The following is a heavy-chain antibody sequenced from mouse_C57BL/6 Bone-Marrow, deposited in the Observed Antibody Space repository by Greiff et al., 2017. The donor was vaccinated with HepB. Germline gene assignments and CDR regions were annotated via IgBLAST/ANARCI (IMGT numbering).Heavy chain of an antibody. J-gene: IGHJ3*01. CDR3: AKGRYGAY. CDR1: GFSLTSYG. CDR2: IWSGGST. Sequence: VKVVESGPGLVQPSQSLSITCTVSGFSLTSYGVHWVRQPPGKGLEWLGVIWSGGSTDYNAAFISRLSISKDNSKSQVFFKMNSLQADDTAIYYCAKGRYGAYWGQGTLVTVSA. V-gene: IGHV2-4*01. D-gene: IGHD1-1*01.